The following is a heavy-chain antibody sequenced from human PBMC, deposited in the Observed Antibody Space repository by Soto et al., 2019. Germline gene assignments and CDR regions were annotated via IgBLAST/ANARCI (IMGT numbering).Heavy chain of an antibody. CDR2: TYYRSKWYN. Sequence: PSQTLSLTCAISGDSVSSNSAAWNWIRQSPSRGLEWLGRTYYRSKWYNDYAVSVKSRITINPDTSKNQFSLQLNSVTPEDTAVYYCARGSRYSSSYYYYGMDVWGQGTTVTVS. J-gene: IGHJ6*02. CDR3: ARGSRYSSSYYYYGMDV. D-gene: IGHD6-6*01. V-gene: IGHV6-1*01. CDR1: GDSVSSNSAA.